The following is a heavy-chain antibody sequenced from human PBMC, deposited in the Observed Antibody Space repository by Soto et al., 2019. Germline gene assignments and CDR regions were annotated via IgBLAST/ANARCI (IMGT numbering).Heavy chain of an antibody. CDR3: ARSLGDSGYDIYYSYFMDV. Sequence: QVQLVQSGAEVKKPGSSVKVSCKASGGTFSSSTISWVRQAPGQGLEWMGRIIAILGIANYAQKFQGRVTITADKSTITAYMELSTRRSEDTAVYYCARSLGDSGYDIYYSYFMDVWGKGTTVTVSS. V-gene: IGHV1-69*02. CDR2: IIAILGIA. CDR1: GGTFSSST. J-gene: IGHJ6*03. D-gene: IGHD5-12*01.